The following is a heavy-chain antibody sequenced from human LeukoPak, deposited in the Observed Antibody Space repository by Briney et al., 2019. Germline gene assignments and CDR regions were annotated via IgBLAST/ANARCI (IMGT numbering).Heavy chain of an antibody. D-gene: IGHD2-15*01. CDR2: MNSDGSIT. Sequence: GGSLRLSCAASGFTFSRYWMHWVRQAPGEGLVWVSRMNSDGSITNYADSVKGRFTISRDNAKNTLYLQMNSLRADDTAVYYCTRDICSGIGCYPRAPFDYWGQGTLVTVSS. V-gene: IGHV3-74*01. J-gene: IGHJ4*02. CDR1: GFTFSRYW. CDR3: TRDICSGIGCYPRAPFDY.